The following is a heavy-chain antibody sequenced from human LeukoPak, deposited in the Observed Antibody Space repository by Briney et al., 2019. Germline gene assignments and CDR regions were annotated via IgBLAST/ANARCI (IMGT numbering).Heavy chain of an antibody. Sequence: SETLSLTCTVSGGSITNGGYYWSWIRQPAGKGLEWIGRIYTTGNTNYNPSLKSRVTISLDTSKNQFSLKLSSVSAEDTALYYCARERLGGSYYRPVDYWGQGTLVTVSS. CDR3: ARERLGGSYYRPVDY. CDR1: GGSITNGGYY. J-gene: IGHJ4*02. D-gene: IGHD1-26*01. V-gene: IGHV4-61*02. CDR2: IYTTGNT.